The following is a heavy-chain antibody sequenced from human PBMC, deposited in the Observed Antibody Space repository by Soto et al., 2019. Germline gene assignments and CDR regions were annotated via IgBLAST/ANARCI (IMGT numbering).Heavy chain of an antibody. D-gene: IGHD3-16*02. J-gene: IGHJ4*02. CDR1: GGSISSYY. Sequence: SETLSLTCTVSGGSISSYYWSWIRQPPGKGLEWIGYIYYSGCTNYNPSLKSRVTISVDTSKDQFSLKLSSVTAADTAVYYCARTTPNDYIWGSYRLIFDYWGQGTLVTVSS. V-gene: IGHV4-59*01. CDR2: IYYSGCT. CDR3: ARTTPNDYIWGSYRLIFDY.